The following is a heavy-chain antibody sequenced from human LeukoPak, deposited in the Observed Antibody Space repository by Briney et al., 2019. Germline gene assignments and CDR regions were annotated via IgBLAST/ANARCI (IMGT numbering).Heavy chain of an antibody. J-gene: IGHJ3*02. Sequence: GGSLRLSCAASGFTFSDHAMSWVRQAPGKGLEWVSGIGNSGHSTSYADSVKGRFTISRDNSRNTPYLQMNSLRVEDTALFYCAKDFSSGSLGDGFYIWGQGTMVTVSA. CDR3: AKDFSSGSLGDGFYI. D-gene: IGHD3-22*01. CDR2: IGNSGHST. CDR1: GFTFSDHA. V-gene: IGHV3-23*01.